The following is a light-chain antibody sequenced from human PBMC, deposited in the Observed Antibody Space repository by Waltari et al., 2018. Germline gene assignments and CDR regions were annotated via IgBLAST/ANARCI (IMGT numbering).Light chain of an antibody. J-gene: IGLJ3*02. CDR3: QVWDNYSDHWV. CDR2: YDN. Sequence: SYVLTQPPSLSVAPGKTARITWWGNNIGTRSVHWCQQKAGQAPVVVISYDNDRPSGIPERFSASNSGNMATLTISRVEAGDEADYYCQVWDNYSDHWVFGGGTKLTVL. V-gene: IGLV3-21*04. CDR1: NIGTRS.